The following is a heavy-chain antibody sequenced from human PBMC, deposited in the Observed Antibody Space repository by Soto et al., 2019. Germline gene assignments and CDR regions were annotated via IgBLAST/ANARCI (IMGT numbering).Heavy chain of an antibody. D-gene: IGHD2-15*01. CDR3: TKRGSRDQHYYYGRDV. V-gene: IGHV4-30-2*01. CDR1: SGSISSGAYS. Sequence: PSETLSLTCSVSSGSISSGAYSWTWIRQPPGKGLGWIGHIYASGVTYYNLSLESRVTISSDKSRSQFSLRLTSVTAADTAVYYATKRGSRDQHYYYGRDVWGQGTTVTVPS. CDR2: IYASGVT. J-gene: IGHJ6*02.